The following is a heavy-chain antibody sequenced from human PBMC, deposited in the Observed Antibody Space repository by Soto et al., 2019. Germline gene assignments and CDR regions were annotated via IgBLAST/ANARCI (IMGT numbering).Heavy chain of an antibody. CDR3: ARQLAGGCPD. D-gene: IGHD2-15*01. J-gene: IGHJ4*02. V-gene: IGHV1-8*01. Sequence: QVQLVQSGAEVKKPGASVKVSCKASGYTFTSYDINWVRQATGQGLEWKGWMNPNSGYTGYAQKFQGGLTMTRNTSITTAYTELSSLRSEDTAVYYCARQLAGGCPDWGQGTLVTVSS. CDR2: MNPNSGYT. CDR1: GYTFTSYD.